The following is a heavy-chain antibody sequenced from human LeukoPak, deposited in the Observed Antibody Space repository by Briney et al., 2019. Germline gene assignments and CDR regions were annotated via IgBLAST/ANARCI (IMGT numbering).Heavy chain of an antibody. D-gene: IGHD6-13*01. CDR1: GGSISSYY. CDR3: ARGIAAAGTPFDY. Sequence: SETLSLTCTVSGGSISSYYWSWIRQPPGKGLEWIGYIYYSGSTNYKPSLKSRVTISVETSKNQFSLKLRSVTAADTAVYYCARGIAAAGTPFDYWGQGTLVTVSS. V-gene: IGHV4-59*01. J-gene: IGHJ4*02. CDR2: IYYSGST.